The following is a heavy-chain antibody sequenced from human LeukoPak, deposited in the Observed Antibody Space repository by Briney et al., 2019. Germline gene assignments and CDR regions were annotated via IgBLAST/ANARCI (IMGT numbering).Heavy chain of an antibody. D-gene: IGHD3-22*01. CDR1: GFTFNNYD. CDR2: ISVSGAST. Sequence: GGTLRLSCAASGFTFNNYDMSWVRQAPGKGLEWVSTISVSGASTYYADSVKGRFTISRDNSKNTLYLQMNSLRAEDTAVYYCAKLTRRINYYDSSGYVFDYWGQGTLVTVSS. CDR3: AKLTRRINYYDSSGYVFDY. J-gene: IGHJ4*02. V-gene: IGHV3-23*01.